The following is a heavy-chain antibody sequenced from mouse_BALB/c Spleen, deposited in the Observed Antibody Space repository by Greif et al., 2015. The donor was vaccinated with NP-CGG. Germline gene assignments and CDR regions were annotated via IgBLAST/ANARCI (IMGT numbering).Heavy chain of an antibody. Sequence: VQLQQSGAELVKPGASVKLSCKASGYTFTSYWMHWVKQRPGQGLEWIGEIDPSDSYTNYSQKFKGKATLTVDKSSSTAYMQLSSLTSEDSAVYYCARKDNRGHAMDYWGQGSSVTVSS. V-gene: IGHV1-69*02. CDR2: IDPSDSYT. D-gene: IGHD1-3*01. CDR1: GYTFTSYW. CDR3: ARKDNRGHAMDY. J-gene: IGHJ4*01.